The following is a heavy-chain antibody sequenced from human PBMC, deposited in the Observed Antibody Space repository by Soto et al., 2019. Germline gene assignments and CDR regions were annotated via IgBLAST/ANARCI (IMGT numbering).Heavy chain of an antibody. CDR3: VRIRYQLPSSVLWLDP. CDR2: INHVGGT. J-gene: IGHJ5*02. D-gene: IGHD3-16*01. Sequence: SETLSLTCSVYGCFLSESYWTWIRQPPGKGLEWIGEINHVGGTNYNPSLKSRVTMSVDTSQNQFSLRLISVTAADTAMYLCVRIRYQLPSSVLWLDPWGQGTPVTVSS. CDR1: GCFLSESY. V-gene: IGHV4-34*01.